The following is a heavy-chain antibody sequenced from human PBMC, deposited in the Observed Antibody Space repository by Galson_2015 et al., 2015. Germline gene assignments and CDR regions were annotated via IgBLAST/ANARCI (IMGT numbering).Heavy chain of an antibody. J-gene: IGHJ3*02. Sequence: SLRLSCAASGFTFSSYSMNWVRQAPGKGLEWVSSISSSSSYIYYADSVKGRFTISRDNAKNSLYLQMNSLRAEDTAVYYCARVSWVGYCSSTSCAPMRAFDIWGQGTMVTVSS. CDR2: ISSSSSYI. CDR3: ARVSWVGYCSSTSCAPMRAFDI. CDR1: GFTFSSYS. V-gene: IGHV3-21*01. D-gene: IGHD2-2*01.